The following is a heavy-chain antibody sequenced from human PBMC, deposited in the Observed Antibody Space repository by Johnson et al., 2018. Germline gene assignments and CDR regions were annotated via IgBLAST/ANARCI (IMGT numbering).Heavy chain of an antibody. CDR2: TSNDEGIK. CDR3: ATGAISGVIYREFFQH. J-gene: IGHJ1*01. D-gene: IGHD3-10*01. Sequence: QVQLVQSGGGVVQPGGSLRLSCSASGFSFSNHVMHWVRQAPGKGLEWVAVTSNDEGIKYYEDSVKGRFTISRDNSKGKLYLQINSLRAEDTAVYYCATGAISGVIYREFFQHWGQGTLVTVSS. V-gene: IGHV3-30*03. CDR1: GFSFSNHV.